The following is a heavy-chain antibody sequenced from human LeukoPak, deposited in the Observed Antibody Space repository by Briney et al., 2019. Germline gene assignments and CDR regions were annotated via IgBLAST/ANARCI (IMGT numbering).Heavy chain of an antibody. V-gene: IGHV3-53*01. D-gene: IGHD3-3*01. CDR1: GFTVDSNY. Sequence: GGSLRLSCAASGFTVDSNYLSWVRQAPGKGLEWVSTIYTGGNTYYAASVKGRFTISRDNSKNTLYLQMNSLRAEDTAVYYCAKGNTIFGVVIIPVLWFDYWGQGTLVTVSS. CDR2: IYTGGNT. CDR3: AKGNTIFGVVIIPVLWFDY. J-gene: IGHJ4*02.